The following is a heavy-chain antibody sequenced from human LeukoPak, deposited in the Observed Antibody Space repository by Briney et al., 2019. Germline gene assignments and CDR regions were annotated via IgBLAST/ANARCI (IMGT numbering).Heavy chain of an antibody. CDR2: IYSGGST. J-gene: IGHJ4*02. CDR3: ARFGTVVTLDFDY. CDR1: GFTVSSNY. V-gene: IGHV3-66*01. Sequence: GGSLRLSCAASGFTVSSNYMSWVRQAPGKGLEWVSVIYSGGSTYYADSVKGRFTISRDNSKNTLYLQMNSLRAEDTAVYYCARFGTVVTLDFDYWGQGTLVTVSS. D-gene: IGHD4-23*01.